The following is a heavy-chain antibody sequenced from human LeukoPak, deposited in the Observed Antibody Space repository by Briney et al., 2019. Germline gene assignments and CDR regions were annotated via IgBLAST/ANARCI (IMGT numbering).Heavy chain of an antibody. V-gene: IGHV1-18*01. J-gene: IGHJ4*02. CDR1: GYTFTSYG. CDR3: ARRYDFWSGYPTAFDY. CDR2: ISAYNGNT. D-gene: IGHD3-3*01. Sequence: ASVKVSCKASGYTFTSYGISWVRQAPGQGLEWLGWISAYNGNTNYAQRLQGRVTMTTDTSTSTAYMELRSLTSDDTAVYYCARRYDFWSGYPTAFDYWGQGTLVTVSS.